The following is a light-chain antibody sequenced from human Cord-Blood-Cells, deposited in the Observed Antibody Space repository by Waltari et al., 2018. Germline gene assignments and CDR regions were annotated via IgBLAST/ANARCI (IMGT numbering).Light chain of an antibody. V-gene: IGKV1-39*01. CDR2: AAS. J-gene: IGKJ1*01. CDR1: QSISSY. CDR3: QQSYSTLGT. Sequence: IQRTQSPSSLSAPVGHRVTITCRASQSISSYLNWYQQKPGKAPKLLIYAASSLQSGVPSRFSGSGSGTDFTLTISSLQPEDFATYYCQQSYSTLGTFGQGTKVEIK.